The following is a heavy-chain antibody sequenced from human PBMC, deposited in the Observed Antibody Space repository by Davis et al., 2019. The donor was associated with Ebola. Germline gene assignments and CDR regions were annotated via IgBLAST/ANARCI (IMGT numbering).Heavy chain of an antibody. Sequence: GESLKISCVASGFTFSNYWMTWVRQAPGKGLEWVANIRQDGSAKYSVDSVKGRFTMSRDNAKNSLYLQMNSLRAEDTAVYYCARDSGWYRFDYWGQGTLVIVSS. J-gene: IGHJ4*02. V-gene: IGHV3-7*01. CDR2: IRQDGSAK. D-gene: IGHD6-19*01. CDR1: GFTFSNYW. CDR3: ARDSGWYRFDY.